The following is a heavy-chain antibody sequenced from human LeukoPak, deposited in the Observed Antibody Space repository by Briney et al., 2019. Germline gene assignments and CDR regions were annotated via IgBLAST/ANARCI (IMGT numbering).Heavy chain of an antibody. D-gene: IGHD3-16*01. J-gene: IGHJ3*02. Sequence: PGGSLRLSCAASGFTFSSYSMNWVRQAPGKGLEWVSAISGSGGSTYYADSVKGRFTISRDNSKNTLYLQMNSLRAEDTAVYYCAKDRVGVRFEDAFDIWGQGTMVTVSS. V-gene: IGHV3-23*01. CDR2: ISGSGGST. CDR1: GFTFSSYS. CDR3: AKDRVGVRFEDAFDI.